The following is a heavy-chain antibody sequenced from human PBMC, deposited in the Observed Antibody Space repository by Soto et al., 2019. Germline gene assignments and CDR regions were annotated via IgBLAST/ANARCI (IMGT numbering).Heavy chain of an antibody. Sequence: PSETLSLTCAVYGGSFSGYYWSWIRQPPGKGLEWIGEINHSGSTNYNPSLKSRVTISVDTSKNQFSLKLSSVTAADTAVYYCARGRPYIYYYYGMDVWGQGTTVTVSS. CDR2: INHSGST. J-gene: IGHJ6*02. V-gene: IGHV4-34*01. CDR1: GGSFSGYY. CDR3: ARGRPYIYYYYGMDV.